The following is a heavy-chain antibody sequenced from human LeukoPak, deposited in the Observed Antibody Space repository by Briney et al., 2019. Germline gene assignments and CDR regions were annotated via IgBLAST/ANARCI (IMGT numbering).Heavy chain of an antibody. J-gene: IGHJ6*03. CDR3: ARDPYSGSYGNYYYYFMDV. CDR2: ITSGSSYI. V-gene: IGHV3-21*01. D-gene: IGHD1-26*01. Sequence: PGGSLRLSCAASGFTFSSYNMNWVRQAPGKGLEWVSSITSGSSYIYYADSVKGRFTISRDNAKNSLNLQMNSLRAEDTAVYYCARDPYSGSYGNYYYYFMDVWGKGTTVTISS. CDR1: GFTFSSYN.